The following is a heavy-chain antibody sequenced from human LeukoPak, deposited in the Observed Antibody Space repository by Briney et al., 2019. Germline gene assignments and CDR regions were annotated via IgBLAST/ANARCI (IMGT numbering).Heavy chain of an antibody. V-gene: IGHV3-23*01. J-gene: IGHJ4*02. D-gene: IGHD1-1*01. CDR3: ARESLERRANLDY. CDR1: GFSFGSHA. CDR2: ITESGADT. Sequence: GGSLRLSCAASGFSFGSHAMSWVRQAPGKGLEWVSSITESGADTFYGDSVKGRFTIYRDKSKATLYLQMNSLRAEDTAVFFCARESLERRANLDYWGQGTLVTVSS.